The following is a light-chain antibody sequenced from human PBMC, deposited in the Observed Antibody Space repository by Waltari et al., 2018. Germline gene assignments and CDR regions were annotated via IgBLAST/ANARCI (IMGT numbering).Light chain of an antibody. V-gene: IGKV1-17*03. CDR2: CAS. CDR1: QGITNS. J-gene: IGKJ2*01. CDR3: LQHKSQPYT. Sequence: DILMTQSPHAVSVSVGDSDTITCGASQGITNSLAWFQQRPGKAPKRLIYCASILESGVPARFSGSGSGAEFTLTISSLQPEDFATYYCLQHKSQPYTFGQGTKLEIK.